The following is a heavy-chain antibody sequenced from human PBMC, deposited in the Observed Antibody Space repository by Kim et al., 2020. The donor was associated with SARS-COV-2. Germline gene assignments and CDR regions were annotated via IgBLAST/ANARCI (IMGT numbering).Heavy chain of an antibody. V-gene: IGHV4-39*01. CDR3: ARLRDSSSWDDAFDI. CDR2: IYYSGST. CDR1: GGSISSSSYY. J-gene: IGHJ3*02. D-gene: IGHD6-13*01. Sequence: SETLSLTCTVSGGSISSSSYYWGWIRQPPGKGLEWIGSIYYSGSTYYNPSLKSRVTISVDTSKNQFSLKLSSVTAADTAVYYCARLRDSSSWDDAFDIWGQGTMVTVSS.